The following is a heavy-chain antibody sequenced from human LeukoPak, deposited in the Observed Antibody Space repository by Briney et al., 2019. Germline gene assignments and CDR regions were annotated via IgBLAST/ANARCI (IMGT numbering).Heavy chain of an antibody. CDR1: GFTFSNAW. J-gene: IGHJ1*01. Sequence: PGGSLRLSCAASGFTFSNAWMSWVRQAPGKGLEWVGRIKSKTDGGTTDYAAPVKGRFTISRDDSKNTLYLQMNSLKTEDTAVYYCTTDALSSGWYPAEYFQHWGQGTLVTVSS. V-gene: IGHV3-15*01. CDR2: IKSKTDGGTT. CDR3: TTDALSSGWYPAEYFQH. D-gene: IGHD6-19*01.